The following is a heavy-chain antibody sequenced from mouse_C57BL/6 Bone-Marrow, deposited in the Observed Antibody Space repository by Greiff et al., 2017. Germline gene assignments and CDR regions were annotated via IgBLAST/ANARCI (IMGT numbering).Heavy chain of an antibody. CDR1: GFTFSDYG. J-gene: IGHJ4*01. Sequence: VQLQQSGGGLVKPGGSLKLSCAASGFTFSDYGMHWVRQAPEKGLEWVAYISSGSSTIYYADTVKGRFTISRDNAKNTLFLQMTSLRSEDTAMYYCARHGRMDYWGQGTSVTVSS. V-gene: IGHV5-17*01. D-gene: IGHD1-1*01. CDR3: ARHGRMDY. CDR2: ISSGSSTI.